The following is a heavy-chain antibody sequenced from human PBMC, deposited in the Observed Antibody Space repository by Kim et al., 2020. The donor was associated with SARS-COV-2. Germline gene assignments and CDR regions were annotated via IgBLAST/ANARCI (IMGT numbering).Heavy chain of an antibody. J-gene: IGHJ2*01. V-gene: IGHV5-51*01. Sequence: SPSFQGQVTISADKSISTAYLQWSSLKASDTAMYYCARRGSGWGYWYFDLWGRGTLVTVSS. D-gene: IGHD6-19*01. CDR3: ARRGSGWGYWYFDL.